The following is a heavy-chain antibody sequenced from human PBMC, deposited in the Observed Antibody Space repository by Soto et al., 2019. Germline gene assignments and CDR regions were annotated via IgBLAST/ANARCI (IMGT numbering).Heavy chain of an antibody. CDR1: GFTFSSYW. Sequence: PGGSLRLSCAVSGFTFSSYWMSWVRQAPGRGLEWVATIAHDGSEKFYVDSVKGRFTISRDNTKNSLYLQMNSLRAEDTAVYYCVLWPPYYFDYWGQGT. CDR3: VLWPPYYFDY. J-gene: IGHJ4*02. V-gene: IGHV3-7*01. CDR2: IAHDGSEK. D-gene: IGHD3-10*01.